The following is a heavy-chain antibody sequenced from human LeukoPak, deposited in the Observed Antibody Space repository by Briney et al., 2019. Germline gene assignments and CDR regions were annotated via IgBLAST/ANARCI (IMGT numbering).Heavy chain of an antibody. V-gene: IGHV1-24*01. J-gene: IGHJ4*02. Sequence: GASVKVSCKASGGTFSSYAISWVRQAPGKGLEWMGGFDPEDGETIYAQKFQGRVTMTEDTSTDTAYMELSSLRSEDTAVYYCATAEIIVGATIFGYWGQGTLVTVSS. CDR2: FDPEDGET. D-gene: IGHD1-26*01. CDR3: ATAEIIVGATIFGY. CDR1: GGTFSSYA.